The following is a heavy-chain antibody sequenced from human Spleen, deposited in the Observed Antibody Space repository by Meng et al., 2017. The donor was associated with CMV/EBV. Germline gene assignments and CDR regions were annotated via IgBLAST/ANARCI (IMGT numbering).Heavy chain of an antibody. J-gene: IGHJ5*02. CDR2: IYYSGST. CDR1: GGSISSYY. CDR3: ARACSSTSCYVKRGWFDP. Sequence: QVRLQESGPGLGKPSETLSPTCTVSGGSISSYYWSWIRQPPGKGLEWIGYIYYSGSTNYNPSLKSRVTISVDTSKNQFSLKLSSVTAADTAVYYCARACSSTSCYVKRGWFDPWGQGTLVTVSS. D-gene: IGHD2-2*01. V-gene: IGHV4-59*01.